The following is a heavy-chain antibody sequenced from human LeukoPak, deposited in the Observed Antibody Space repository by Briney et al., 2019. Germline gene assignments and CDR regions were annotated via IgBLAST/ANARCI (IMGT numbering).Heavy chain of an antibody. J-gene: IGHJ4*02. CDR1: GFAFNNYA. CDR3: AKDKESSGWTAFDY. V-gene: IGHV3-23*01. CDR2: ITVNGRYT. Sequence: PGGSLRLSCAVSGFAFNNYATSWVRQAPGKGLEWVSTITVNGRYTYYADSVKGRFTISRDNSRSTLYLQLNSLRADDTALYYCAKDKESSGWTAFDYWGQGTLVTVSS. D-gene: IGHD6-19*01.